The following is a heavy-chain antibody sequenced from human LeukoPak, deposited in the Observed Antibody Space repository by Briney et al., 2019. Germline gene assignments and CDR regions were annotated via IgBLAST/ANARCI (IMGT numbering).Heavy chain of an antibody. Sequence: SQTLSLTCTVSGGSISSGSYYWSWIRQPAGKGLEWIGRIYTSGSTNYNPSLKSRVTISVDTSKNQFSLKLSSVTAADTAVYYCARDFEYQLKYYYYYYMDVWGKGTTVTVSS. CDR3: ARDFEYQLKYYYYYYMDV. V-gene: IGHV4-61*02. CDR2: IYTSGST. D-gene: IGHD2-2*01. J-gene: IGHJ6*03. CDR1: GGSISSGSYY.